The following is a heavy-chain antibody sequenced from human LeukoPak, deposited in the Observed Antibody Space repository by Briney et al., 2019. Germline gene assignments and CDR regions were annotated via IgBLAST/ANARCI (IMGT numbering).Heavy chain of an antibody. Sequence: ASVKVSCEASGYTFTGYYMHWVRQAPGQGLEWMGWINPNSGGTNYAQKFQGRVTMTRDTSISTAYMELSRLRSDDTAVYYCARGPYYYGSGSYYLGPNFDYWGQGTLVTVSS. J-gene: IGHJ4*02. CDR3: ARGPYYYGSGSYYLGPNFDY. CDR2: INPNSGGT. CDR1: GYTFTGYY. V-gene: IGHV1-2*02. D-gene: IGHD3-10*01.